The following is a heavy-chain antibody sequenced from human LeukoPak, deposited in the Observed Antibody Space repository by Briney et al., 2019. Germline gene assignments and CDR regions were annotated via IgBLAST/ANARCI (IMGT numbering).Heavy chain of an antibody. V-gene: IGHV3-11*05. CDR2: ISSSSSYT. CDR1: GFTFSDYY. D-gene: IGHD2-21*01. CDR3: AKDRVLAYQDTADSFDI. J-gene: IGHJ3*02. Sequence: GGSLRLSCAASGFTFSDYYMSWIRQAPGKGLEWVSYISSSSSYTNYADSVKGRFTISRDNVKNSQYLQVNNLRTEDTALYYCAKDRVLAYQDTADSFDICGQGTVVTVSS.